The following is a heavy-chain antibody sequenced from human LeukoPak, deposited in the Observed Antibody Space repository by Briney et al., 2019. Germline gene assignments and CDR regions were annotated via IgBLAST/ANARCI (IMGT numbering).Heavy chain of an antibody. CDR1: GYTFTGYY. V-gene: IGHV1-2*02. J-gene: IGHJ5*02. D-gene: IGHD3-10*01. Sequence: ASVKVSCKASGYTFTGYYMHWVRQAPGQGLEWMGWINPNSGGTNYAQEFQGRVTMTRDTSISTAYMELSRLRSDDTAVYYCARDLNRVRGEYVNWFDPWGQGTLVTVSS. CDR2: INPNSGGT. CDR3: ARDLNRVRGEYVNWFDP.